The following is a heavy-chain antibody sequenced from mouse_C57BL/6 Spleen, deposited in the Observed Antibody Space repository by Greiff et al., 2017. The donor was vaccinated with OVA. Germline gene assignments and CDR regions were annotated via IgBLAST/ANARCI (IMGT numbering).Heavy chain of an antibody. CDR1: GFNIKDDY. J-gene: IGHJ4*01. CDR3: TTGGSYYAMDY. Sequence: VQLQQSGAELVRPGASVKLSCTASGFNIKDDYMHWVKLRPEQGLEWIGWIDPENGDTEYASKFQGKATITADTSSNTAYLQLSSLTSEDTAVYYCTTGGSYYAMDYWGQGTSVTVYS. CDR2: IDPENGDT. V-gene: IGHV14-4*01.